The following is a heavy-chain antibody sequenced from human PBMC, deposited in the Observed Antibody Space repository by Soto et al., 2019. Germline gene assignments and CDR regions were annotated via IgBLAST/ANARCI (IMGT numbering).Heavy chain of an antibody. CDR1: GFSLSTSGAA. D-gene: IGHD3-3*01. CDR3: AHRATMTIFGLIIDNGVWFDP. CDR2: IYWDGDK. J-gene: IGHJ5*02. Sequence: SGPTLVNPTQTLTLTCTFSGFSLSTSGAAVGWVRQPPGRALEWLALIYWDGDKRYNASLGNRLTITKDTSMNQVVLTLTNVDPADTATYYCAHRATMTIFGLIIDNGVWFDPWGQGTRVTVSS. V-gene: IGHV2-5*02.